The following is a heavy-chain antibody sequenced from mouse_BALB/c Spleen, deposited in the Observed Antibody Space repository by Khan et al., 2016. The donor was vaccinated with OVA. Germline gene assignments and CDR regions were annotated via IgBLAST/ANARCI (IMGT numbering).Heavy chain of an antibody. J-gene: IGHJ4*01. CDR1: GFSLTNYG. CDR3: ARQPYYHYDIMDY. D-gene: IGHD2-10*01. CDR2: IWSDGRT. Sequence: QVQLKESGPGLVAPSQSLSITYTISGFSLTNYGVHWVRQPPGKGLEWLVVIWSDGRTTYNSALKSRLTISKDNSKSQVFLKMNSLQTDDTAMYFCARQPYYHYDIMDYWGQGTSVTVSS. V-gene: IGHV2-6-1*01.